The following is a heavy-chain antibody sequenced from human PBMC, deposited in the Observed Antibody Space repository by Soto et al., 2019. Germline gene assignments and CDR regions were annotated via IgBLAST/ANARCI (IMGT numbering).Heavy chain of an antibody. CDR3: AKDVGFCTDGVGPHFQH. D-gene: IGHD2-8*01. J-gene: IGHJ1*01. CDR2: IAYDGDNK. V-gene: IGHV3-30*18. CDR1: GFTFSSYG. Sequence: QVQLVESGGGVVQPGRSLRLSCAASGFTFSSYGMHWVRQAPGKGLEWVAVIAYDGDNKNYADSVKGRFTISRDNSKNTLYLQMNSLSAEDAAVYYGAKDVGFCTDGVGPHFQHWGQGTLVTVSS.